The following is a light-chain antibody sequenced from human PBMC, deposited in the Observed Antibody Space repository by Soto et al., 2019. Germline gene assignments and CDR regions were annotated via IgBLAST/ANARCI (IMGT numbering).Light chain of an antibody. J-gene: IGLJ1*01. CDR2: DVS. CDR1: SSDVGAYDY. CDR3: SSFTTSTSYV. V-gene: IGLV2-14*03. Sequence: QSALTQPASVSGSPGQSITISCTGTSSDVGAYDYVSWYQQHPGEVPKLMIFDVSDRPSGVSNRFSGSKSGNTASLTISGLQAEDEADYYFSSFTTSTSYVFVTGTKVTVL.